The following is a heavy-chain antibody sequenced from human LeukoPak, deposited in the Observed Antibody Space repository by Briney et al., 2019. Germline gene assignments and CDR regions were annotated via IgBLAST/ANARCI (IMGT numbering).Heavy chain of an antibody. CDR1: GDSISPSSYY. V-gene: IGHV4-39*01. J-gene: IGHJ1*01. D-gene: IGHD3-22*01. CDR3: AASSYDSSGPHGS. Sequence: SKTLSLTCTVSGDSISPSSYYWGWIRQPPGRGLDWIGSIYFSGSTYYNPSLKSQVTISMDTSKNQFSLKLSSVTAADTAFYYCAASSYDSSGPHGSWGQGILVTVSS. CDR2: IYFSGST.